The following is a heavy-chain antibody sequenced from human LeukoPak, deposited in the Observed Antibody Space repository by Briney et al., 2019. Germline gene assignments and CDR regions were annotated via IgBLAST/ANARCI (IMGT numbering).Heavy chain of an antibody. CDR1: GFTFSSYS. CDR3: ERVEATNGRHYYYYHMDV. D-gene: IGHD2-15*01. J-gene: IGHJ6*03. CDR2: INSCSTYR. Sequence: GGSLRLSRSASGFTFSSYSMNWVRQAPGRGLEWVSSINSCSTYRYYADSVRGRFSIFRDNAKKPLFLQMDSLRAEDTAVYCCERVEATNGRHYYYYHMDVWGKGTTVTVSS. V-gene: IGHV3-21*01.